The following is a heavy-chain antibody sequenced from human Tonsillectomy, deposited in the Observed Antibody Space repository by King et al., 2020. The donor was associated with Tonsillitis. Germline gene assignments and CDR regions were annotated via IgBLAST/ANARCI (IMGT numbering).Heavy chain of an antibody. J-gene: IGHJ3*02. CDR3: ASRGRSTSSWYGAFDI. D-gene: IGHD6-13*01. CDR1: GFTFSTFW. V-gene: IGHV3-7*01. Sequence: VQLVESGGGLVQPGGSLRLSCAASGFTFSTFWMSWVRQAPGKGLEWVANIKQDGSEKYYVDSVKGRFTISRDNAQNSVYLQMNSLRAEDTAVYYCASRGRSTSSWYGAFDIWGQGTMVTVSS. CDR2: IKQDGSEK.